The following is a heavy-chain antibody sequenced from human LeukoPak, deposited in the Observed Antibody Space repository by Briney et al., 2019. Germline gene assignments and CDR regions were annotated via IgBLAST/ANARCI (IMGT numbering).Heavy chain of an antibody. CDR3: ARELGYCSSTSCYKDDYGMDV. Sequence: GGSLRLSCAASGFTFSSYNMNWVRQAPGKGLEWVSYISSSSSTVYYADSVKGRFTISRDNAKNSLYLQMNSLRAEDTAVYYCARELGYCSSTSCYKDDYGMDVWGQGTTVTVSS. D-gene: IGHD2-2*02. V-gene: IGHV3-48*01. CDR2: ISSSSSTV. CDR1: GFTFSSYN. J-gene: IGHJ6*02.